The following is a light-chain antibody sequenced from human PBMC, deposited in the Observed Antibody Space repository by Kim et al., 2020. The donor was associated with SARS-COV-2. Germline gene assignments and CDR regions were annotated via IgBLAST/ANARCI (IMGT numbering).Light chain of an antibody. CDR3: QVWDSSVV. CDR2: RDS. CDR1: NIGSKN. J-gene: IGLJ2*01. V-gene: IGLV3-9*01. Sequence: SYELTQPLSVSVALGQTARITCGGNNIGSKNVHWYQQKPGQAPVLVIHRDSNRPSGIPERFSGSNSGNTATLTISRAQAGDEADYYCQVWDSSVVFGGGT.